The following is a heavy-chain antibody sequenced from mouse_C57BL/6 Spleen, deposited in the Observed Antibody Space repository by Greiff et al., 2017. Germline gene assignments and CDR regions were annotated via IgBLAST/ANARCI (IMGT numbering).Heavy chain of an antibody. V-gene: IGHV1-81*01. CDR1: GYTFTSYG. J-gene: IGHJ4*01. Sequence: QVQLQQSGAELARPGASVKLSCKASGYTFTSYGISWVKQRPGQGLEWIGEIYPRSGNTYYNEKFKGKATLTADKSSSTAYMELRSLTSEDSAVYFCARIYYDYDGGYYYAMDYWGQGTSVTVSS. CDR2: IYPRSGNT. D-gene: IGHD2-4*01. CDR3: ARIYYDYDGGYYYAMDY.